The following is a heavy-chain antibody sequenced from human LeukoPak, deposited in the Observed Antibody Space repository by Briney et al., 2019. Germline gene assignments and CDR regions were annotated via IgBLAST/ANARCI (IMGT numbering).Heavy chain of an antibody. V-gene: IGHV3-7*01. CDR1: GFTFSSYW. D-gene: IGHD3-3*01. Sequence: GGSLRLSCAASGFTFSSYWMSWVRQAPGKGLEWVANIKQDGSQKYYVGSVKGRFSISRDNAKNSLYLQMNSLGAEDTAVYYCARGVPYASWSGPHYSDYWGQGTLVTVSS. J-gene: IGHJ4*02. CDR2: IKQDGSQK. CDR3: ARGVPYASWSGPHYSDY.